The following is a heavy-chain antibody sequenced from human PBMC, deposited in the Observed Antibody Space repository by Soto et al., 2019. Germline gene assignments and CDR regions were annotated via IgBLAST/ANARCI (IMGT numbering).Heavy chain of an antibody. D-gene: IGHD6-19*01. J-gene: IGHJ3*02. CDR1: GYTFTSYG. Sequence: ASVKVSCKASGYTFTSYGISWVRQAPGQGLEWMGWISADNGNTNYSQKLQGRVTMTTDTSTSTAYMELRSLRSDDTAVYYCARDSGLAVARSAFDIWGQGTMVTVSS. V-gene: IGHV1-18*04. CDR3: ARDSGLAVARSAFDI. CDR2: ISADNGNT.